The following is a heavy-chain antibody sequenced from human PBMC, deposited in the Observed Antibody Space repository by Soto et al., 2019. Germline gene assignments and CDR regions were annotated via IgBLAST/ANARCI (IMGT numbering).Heavy chain of an antibody. D-gene: IGHD2-2*01. Sequence: APVKVTCKTSGYTFSNYVISSVLQAPGQPLEWLGWISLYSDGTNYAQKFQGRVSMTTDTSTTTAYMELRSLRSDDTAVYYCARVVPGAEAWFGPWGQGTLVTVSS. CDR1: GYTFSNYV. CDR3: ARVVPGAEAWFGP. V-gene: IGHV1-18*01. J-gene: IGHJ5*02. CDR2: ISLYSDGT.